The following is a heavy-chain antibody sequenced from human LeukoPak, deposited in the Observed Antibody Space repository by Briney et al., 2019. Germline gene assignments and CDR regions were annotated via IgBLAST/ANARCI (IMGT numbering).Heavy chain of an antibody. CDR2: ISYDGSNK. V-gene: IGHV3-30*18. CDR1: GFTFSSYG. J-gene: IGHJ6*02. Sequence: GGSLRLSCAASGFTFSSYGMHWVRQAPGKGLEWVAVISYDGSNKYYADSVKGRFTISRDNSKNTLYLQMNSLRAEDTAAYYCAKTGSPRGYYYYGMDVWGQGTTVTVSS. D-gene: IGHD1-26*01. CDR3: AKTGSPRGYYYYGMDV.